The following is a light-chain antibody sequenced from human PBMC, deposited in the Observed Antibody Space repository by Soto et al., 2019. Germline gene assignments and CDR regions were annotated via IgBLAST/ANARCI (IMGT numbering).Light chain of an antibody. J-gene: IGKJ2*01. CDR2: GAS. CDR1: QSIRSY. CDR3: QHYNNWPPDYT. V-gene: IGKV3-15*01. Sequence: EVVLTQSPATLSVSPRETATLSCRASQSIRSYLAWYQQKAGQAPRLLIYGASMRATGVPTRFSGSGSGTEFTLTISSLQSEDFALYYCQHYNNWPPDYTFGQGTKVDIK.